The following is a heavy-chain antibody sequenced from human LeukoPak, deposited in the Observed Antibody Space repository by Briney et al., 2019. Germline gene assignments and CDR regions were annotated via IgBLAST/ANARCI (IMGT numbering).Heavy chain of an antibody. J-gene: IGHJ4*02. D-gene: IGHD2-15*01. CDR1: GFTFSSYA. CDR3: AKARYCSGGSCYSDY. V-gene: IGHV3-23*01. Sequence: GGSLRLSCAASGFTFSSYAMNWVRQAPGKGLEWVSSGHSDGTTYYADSVKGRFTISRDNSKNTLSLQMNSLRAEDTAVYYCAKARYCSGGSCYSDYWGQGTLVTVSS. CDR2: SGHSDGTT.